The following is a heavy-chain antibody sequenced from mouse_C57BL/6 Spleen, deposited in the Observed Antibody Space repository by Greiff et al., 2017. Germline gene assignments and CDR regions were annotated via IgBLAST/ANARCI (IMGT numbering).Heavy chain of an antibody. CDR1: GFNIKDDY. CDR3: TTPKGGDYFDY. J-gene: IGHJ2*01. Sequence: EVHLVESGAELVRPGASVKLSCTASGFNIKDDYMHWVKQRPEQGLEWIGWIDPENGDTEYASKFQGKATITADTSSNTAYLQLSSLTSEDTAVYYCTTPKGGDYFDYWGQGTTLTVSS. CDR2: IDPENGDT. V-gene: IGHV14-4*01.